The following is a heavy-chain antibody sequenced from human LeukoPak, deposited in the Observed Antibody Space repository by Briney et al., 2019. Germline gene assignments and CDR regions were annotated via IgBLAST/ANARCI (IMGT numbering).Heavy chain of an antibody. CDR2: ISAYNGNT. D-gene: IGHD3-22*01. V-gene: IGHV1-18*01. CDR1: GYTFTSYG. J-gene: IGHJ4*02. Sequence: ASVKVSCKASGYTFTSYGISWVRQAPGQGLEWMGWISAYNGNTNYAQKLQGRVTMTTGTSTSTAYMELRSLRSDDTAVYYCARGIYYYDSSGYSYPAPSSYWGQGTLVTVSS. CDR3: ARGIYYYDSSGYSYPAPSSY.